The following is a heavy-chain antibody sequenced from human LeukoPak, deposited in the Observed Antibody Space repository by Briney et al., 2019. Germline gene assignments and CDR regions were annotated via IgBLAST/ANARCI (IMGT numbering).Heavy chain of an antibody. Sequence: GGSLRLSCAASGFTFSSYGMHWVRQAPGKGLEWVAFIRHDGSNKYYADSVKGRFTISRDNSKNTLYLQMNSLRAEDTAVYYCAKDKPEWYNWKNWFDPWGQGTLVTVSS. CDR2: IRHDGSNK. CDR1: GFTFSSYG. CDR3: AKDKPEWYNWKNWFDP. J-gene: IGHJ5*02. V-gene: IGHV3-30*02. D-gene: IGHD1-20*01.